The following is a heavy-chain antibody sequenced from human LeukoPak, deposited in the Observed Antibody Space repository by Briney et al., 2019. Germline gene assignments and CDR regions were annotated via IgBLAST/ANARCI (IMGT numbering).Heavy chain of an antibody. J-gene: IGHJ4*02. CDR1: GFTFSGYD. CDR3: ARADWDTAMIDY. V-gene: IGHV3-30*02. Sequence: GGSLKLSCAASGFTFSGYDMHWVRQAPGKGLEWVAFIRFDGSNKYYADSVKGRFTISRDNAKNSLYLQMNSLRAEDTAVYYCARADWDTAMIDYWGQGTLVTVSS. CDR2: IRFDGSNK. D-gene: IGHD5-18*01.